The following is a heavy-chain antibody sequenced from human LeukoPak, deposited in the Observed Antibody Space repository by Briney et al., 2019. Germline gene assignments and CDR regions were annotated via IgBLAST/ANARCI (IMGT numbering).Heavy chain of an antibody. Sequence: GSLRLSCAASGFTFSNAWMSWVRQAPGKGLEWVSRIKSKTDGGTTDYAAPVKGRFTISRDDSKNTLYLQMNSLKTEDTAVYYCTTVLVGATIGMIDYWGQGTLVTVSS. CDR3: TTVLVGATIGMIDY. D-gene: IGHD1-26*01. V-gene: IGHV3-15*01. J-gene: IGHJ4*02. CDR1: GFTFSNAW. CDR2: IKSKTDGGTT.